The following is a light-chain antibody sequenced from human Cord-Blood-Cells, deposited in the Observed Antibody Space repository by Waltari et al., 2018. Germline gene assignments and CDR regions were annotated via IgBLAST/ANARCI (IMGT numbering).Light chain of an antibody. J-gene: IGLJ2*01. CDR3: CSYAGSVV. CDR2: EGS. V-gene: IGLV2-23*01. Sequence: QSALTQPASVPGSPGQSITISCTGTSSDVGSYNLVSWYQQHPGKAPKRMIYEGSKRPSGVSNRFSGSKSGNTASLTISGLQAEDEADYYCCSYAGSVVFGGGTKLTVL. CDR1: SSDVGSYNL.